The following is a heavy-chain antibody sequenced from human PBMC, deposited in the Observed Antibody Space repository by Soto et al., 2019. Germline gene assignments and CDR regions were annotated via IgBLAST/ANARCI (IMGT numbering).Heavy chain of an antibody. Sequence: ASVKVSCKASGDTFTSYYMHWVRQAPGQGLEWMGIINTSGGSTSYAQKFQGRVTMTRDTSTSTVYIELSSLRSEDTAVYYCARVSAYYDFWSGYTAPFDYWGQGTLVTVSS. V-gene: IGHV1-46*03. CDR2: INTSGGST. J-gene: IGHJ4*02. CDR3: ARVSAYYDFWSGYTAPFDY. CDR1: GDTFTSYY. D-gene: IGHD3-3*01.